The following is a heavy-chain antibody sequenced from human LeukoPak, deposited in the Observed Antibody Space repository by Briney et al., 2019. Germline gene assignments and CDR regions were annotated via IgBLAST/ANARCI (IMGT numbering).Heavy chain of an antibody. Sequence: GGSLRLSCAASGLTVSSYHMSWVRQAPGKGLEWVSVIYNDGRTYYADSVKGRFTISRDNLKNTLYLQMSSLRVEDTALYYCARMEGDVYKNPFVYWGQGTLVTVSS. V-gene: IGHV3-53*01. CDR1: GLTVSSYH. J-gene: IGHJ4*02. D-gene: IGHD5-24*01. CDR3: ARMEGDVYKNPFVY. CDR2: IYNDGRT.